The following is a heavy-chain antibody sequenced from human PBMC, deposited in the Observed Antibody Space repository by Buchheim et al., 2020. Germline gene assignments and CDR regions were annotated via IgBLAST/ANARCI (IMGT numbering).Heavy chain of an antibody. CDR2: ISYDGSNK. V-gene: IGHV3-30*03. CDR1: GFTFSSYG. Sequence: QVQLVESGGGVVQPGRSLRLSCAASGFTFSSYGMHWVRQAPGKGLEWVAVISYDGSNKYYADSVKGRFTISRDNSKNTLYLQMNSLRAEDTAVYYCVKKHSSGLVEVWGQGTL. J-gene: IGHJ4*02. D-gene: IGHD6-19*01. CDR3: VKKHSSGLVEV.